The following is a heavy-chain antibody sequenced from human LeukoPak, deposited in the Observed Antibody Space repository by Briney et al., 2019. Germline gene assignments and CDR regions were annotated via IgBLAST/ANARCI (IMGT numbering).Heavy chain of an antibody. D-gene: IGHD3-10*01. Sequence: GGSLRLSCASSGFTFSSYAMHWVRQAPDKGLERGAVISYDGSNKYYADSVKGRFTISIDNSKNTLYLHMNSLRAEDTAVYYCASPPPLYYGSGSLEFHFDYWGQGTLVTVSS. V-gene: IGHV3-30*04. CDR1: GFTFSSYA. CDR3: ASPPPLYYGSGSLEFHFDY. J-gene: IGHJ4*02. CDR2: ISYDGSNK.